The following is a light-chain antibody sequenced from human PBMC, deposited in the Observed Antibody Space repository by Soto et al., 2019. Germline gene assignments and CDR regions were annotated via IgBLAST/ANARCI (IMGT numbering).Light chain of an antibody. CDR3: QQYGDSPKT. J-gene: IGKJ1*01. CDR2: GTS. Sequence: EVVLTQSPGTLSLSPGERATLFCRASQSVSSSYLAWYQQKGGQAPRLLIYGTSTRATGIPDRFSGSGSGTDFTLTISSLEPEDFAVYYCQQYGDSPKTFGQGTKVQIK. V-gene: IGKV3-20*01. CDR1: QSVSSSY.